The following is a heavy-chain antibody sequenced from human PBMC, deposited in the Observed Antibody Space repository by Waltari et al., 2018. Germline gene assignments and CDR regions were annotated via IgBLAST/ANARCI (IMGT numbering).Heavy chain of an antibody. CDR3: ARDPCGGGCYGYRYFDL. J-gene: IGHJ2*01. V-gene: IGHV3-64*01. CDR1: GFTFTAYS. D-gene: IGHD2-21*01. CDR2: FSSDGENS. Sequence: EVQLVESGGGLVQPGGSLRLSCAASGFTFTAYSMHWVRQAPGKGMGYVEVFSSDGENSYYASSVKGRFTISRDNSKNTVYLQMGSLRDDDMAVYYCARDPCGGGCYGYRYFDLWGRGTLVTVSS.